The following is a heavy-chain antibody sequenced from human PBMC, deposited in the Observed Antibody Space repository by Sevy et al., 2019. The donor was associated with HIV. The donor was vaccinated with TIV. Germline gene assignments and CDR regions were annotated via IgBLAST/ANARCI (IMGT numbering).Heavy chain of an antibody. J-gene: IGHJ6*02. Sequence: GGSLRLSCAASEFSFSSYGIYWVRQAPGKGLEWVAVIWYDGSKKYYADSVKGRFTISRDNSKNTLYLQMNSLRDEDTAVYYCARETVPAARGMDVWGQGTTVTVSS. CDR3: ARETVPAARGMDV. V-gene: IGHV3-33*01. CDR2: IWYDGSKK. D-gene: IGHD2-2*01. CDR1: EFSFSSYG.